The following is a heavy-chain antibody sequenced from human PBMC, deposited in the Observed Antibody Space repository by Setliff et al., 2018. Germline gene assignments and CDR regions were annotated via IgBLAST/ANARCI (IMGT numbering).Heavy chain of an antibody. CDR2: INGGNGNT. CDR3: ATDGVITMVRGVIITESLFDFDY. J-gene: IGHJ4*02. D-gene: IGHD3-10*01. Sequence: ASVKVSCKASGYTFTSYGISWVRQAPGQRLEWMGWINGGNGNTKYSQKFQGRITITRDTSASTAYMELSSLRSEDTAVYYCATDGVITMVRGVIITESLFDFDYWGQGTLVTVSS. V-gene: IGHV1-3*01. CDR1: GYTFTSYG.